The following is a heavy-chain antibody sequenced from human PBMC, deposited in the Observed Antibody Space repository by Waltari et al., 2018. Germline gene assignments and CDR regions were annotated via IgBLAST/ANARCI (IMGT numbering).Heavy chain of an antibody. CDR2: THDSGIT. V-gene: IGHV4-34*02. CDR3: TRGAAKAVAGTFWFDP. Sequence: QVQLQQWGAGLLKPSETLSLTCGVYGGSLSGYYWSWIRQPPGRGLEWIGETHDSGITNYNPSLKNRLTISMDMSKNQFSLRLSSVTAADTAAYYCTRGAAKAVAGTFWFDPWGQGTLVTVSS. J-gene: IGHJ5*02. D-gene: IGHD6-19*01. CDR1: GGSLSGYY.